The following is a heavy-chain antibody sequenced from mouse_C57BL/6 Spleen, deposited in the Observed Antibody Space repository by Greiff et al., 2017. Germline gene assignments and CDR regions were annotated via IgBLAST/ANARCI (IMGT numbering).Heavy chain of an antibody. CDR1: GYAFSSSW. CDR2: IYPGDGDT. V-gene: IGHV1-82*01. J-gene: IGHJ2*01. Sequence: QVQLQQSGPELVKPGASVKISCKASGYAFSSSWMNWVKQRPGKGLEWIGRIYPGDGDTNYNGKFKGKATLTADKSSSTAYMQLSSLTSEDSAVYFCARRWLQPYFDYWGQGTTLTVSS. D-gene: IGHD2-3*01. CDR3: ARRWLQPYFDY.